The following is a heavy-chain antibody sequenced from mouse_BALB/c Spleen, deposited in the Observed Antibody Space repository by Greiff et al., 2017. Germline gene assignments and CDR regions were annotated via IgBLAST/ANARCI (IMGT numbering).Heavy chain of an antibody. CDR1: GYTFTSYV. CDR3: ARRPYYDYDALFDY. D-gene: IGHD2-4*01. Sequence: VQLKESGPELVKPGASVKMSCKASGYTFTSYVMHWVKQKPGQGLEWIGYINPYNDGTKYNEKFKGKATLTSDKSSSTAYMELSSLTSEDSAVYYCARRPYYDYDALFDYWGQGTTLTVSS. V-gene: IGHV1-14*01. CDR2: INPYNDGT. J-gene: IGHJ2*01.